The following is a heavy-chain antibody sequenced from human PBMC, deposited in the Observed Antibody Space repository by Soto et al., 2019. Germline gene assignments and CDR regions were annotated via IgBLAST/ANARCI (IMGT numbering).Heavy chain of an antibody. V-gene: IGHV1-18*01. Sequence: GASVKVSCKASGYTFTSYGISWVRQAPGQGLEWMGWISAYNGNTNYAQKLQGRVTMTTDTSTSTAYMELRGLRSDDTAVYYCARYCSTTSCYSGPHYWGQGTLVTVSS. CDR1: GYTFTSYG. CDR3: ARYCSTTSCYSGPHY. D-gene: IGHD2-2*01. CDR2: ISAYNGNT. J-gene: IGHJ4*02.